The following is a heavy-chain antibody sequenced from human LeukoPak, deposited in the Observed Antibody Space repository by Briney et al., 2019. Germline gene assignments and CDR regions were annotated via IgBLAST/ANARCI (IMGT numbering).Heavy chain of an antibody. Sequence: GGSLRLSCAASGFTVSSKYMSWVRQAPGRGLEWVANINQDGSEKVYVDSVKGRFTISRDNAKNSMSLQMNSLRVEDTAIYYCARFGYRGAIDIWGQGTMVTVS. CDR3: ARFGYRGAIDI. V-gene: IGHV3-7*01. CDR1: GFTVSSKY. CDR2: INQDGSEK. D-gene: IGHD3-10*01. J-gene: IGHJ3*02.